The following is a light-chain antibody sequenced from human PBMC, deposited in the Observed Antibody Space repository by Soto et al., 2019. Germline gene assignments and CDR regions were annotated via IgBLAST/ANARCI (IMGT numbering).Light chain of an antibody. CDR3: QQYKSRRT. CDR2: DAS. Sequence: DIQMTQSPATLSASEGDRVTITCQASQDISNYLNWYQQKPGKAPKLLIYDASNLETGVPSRFSGSGSGTDFTFTISSLQPDDSATYYCQQYKSRRTFGQGTRLEI. CDR1: QDISNY. J-gene: IGKJ5*01. V-gene: IGKV1-33*01.